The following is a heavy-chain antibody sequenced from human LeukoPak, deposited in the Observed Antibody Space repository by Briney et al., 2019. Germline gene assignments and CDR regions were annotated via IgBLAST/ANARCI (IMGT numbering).Heavy chain of an antibody. Sequence: GGSLRLSCVVSGFTFNDYAMSWVRQAPGKGLEWVSAISGSGGSTYYADSVKGRFTISRDNSKNTLYLQMNSLRAEDTAVYYCAKSPDSIAVWDYWGQGTLVTVSS. CDR1: GFTFNDYA. CDR3: AKSPDSIAVWDY. CDR2: ISGSGGST. J-gene: IGHJ4*02. D-gene: IGHD6-19*01. V-gene: IGHV3-23*01.